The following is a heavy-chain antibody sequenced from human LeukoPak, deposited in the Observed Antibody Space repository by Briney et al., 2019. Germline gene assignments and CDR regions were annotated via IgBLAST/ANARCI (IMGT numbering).Heavy chain of an antibody. CDR1: GGSFSGYY. V-gene: IGHV4-59*08. Sequence: SETLSLTCAVYGGSFSGYYWSWIRQPPGKGLEWIGYIYYSGSTNYNPSLKSRVTISVDTSKNQFSLKLSSVTAADTAVYYCASGTRDYFDYWGQGTLVTVSS. CDR2: IYYSGST. CDR3: ASGTRDYFDY. D-gene: IGHD2-8*01. J-gene: IGHJ4*02.